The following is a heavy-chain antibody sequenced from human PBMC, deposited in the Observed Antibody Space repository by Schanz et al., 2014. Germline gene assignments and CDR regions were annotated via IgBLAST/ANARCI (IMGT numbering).Heavy chain of an antibody. CDR1: GITFSSHS. V-gene: IGHV3-48*01. J-gene: IGHJ4*02. Sequence: EVHLLESGGGLVPPGGSLRLSCAASGITFSSHSFNWVRQAPGKGLEWISYITYNGGTIYYADSVKGRFTISRDNAKNSLYLEMNSLRAEDTAVYYCAKSLESCPGGRCSRGYFDYWGQGTLVTVSS. CDR3: AKSLESCPGGRCSRGYFDY. CDR2: ITYNGGTI. D-gene: IGHD2-8*02.